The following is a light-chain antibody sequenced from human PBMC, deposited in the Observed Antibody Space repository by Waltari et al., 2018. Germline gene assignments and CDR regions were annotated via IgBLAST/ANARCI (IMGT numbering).Light chain of an antibody. Sequence: LVLTQSPDTLSLSPGESATLSCGASQSVSSSYIAWYQQKPGQAPRLLIFGTSRRATDIPDRVTGSGTGTDFTLTISRVEPEDVAVYYCHEYGDRYIFGQGTKLEIK. CDR1: QSVSSSY. CDR3: HEYGDRYI. J-gene: IGKJ2*01. CDR2: GTS. V-gene: IGKV3-20*01.